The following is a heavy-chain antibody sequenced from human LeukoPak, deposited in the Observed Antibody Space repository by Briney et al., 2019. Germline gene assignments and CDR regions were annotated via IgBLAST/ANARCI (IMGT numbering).Heavy chain of an antibody. CDR3: ARGIIGYCTNGVCRGAFDI. V-gene: IGHV4-39*01. Sequence: SETLSLTCTVSGGSISSGGYYWSWIRQHPGKGLEWIGSIYYSGSTYYNPSLKSRVTISVDTSKNQFSLKLSSVTAADTAVYYCARGIIGYCTNGVCRGAFDIWGQGTMVTVSS. D-gene: IGHD2-8*01. CDR2: IYYSGST. J-gene: IGHJ3*02. CDR1: GGSISSGGYY.